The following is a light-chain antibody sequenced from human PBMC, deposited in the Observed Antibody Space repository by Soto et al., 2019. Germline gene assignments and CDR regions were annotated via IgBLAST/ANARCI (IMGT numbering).Light chain of an antibody. CDR2: EVS. CDR1: SSDVGGYNY. CDR3: SSYTSSSPRV. V-gene: IGLV2-14*01. Sequence: QSVLSQPASVSGSPGQSITISCTGTSSDVGGYNYVSWYQQHPGKAPKLMIYEVSNWPSGVSNRFSGSKSGNTASLTISALQAEDEADYYCSSYTSSSPRVFGTGTKGTVL. J-gene: IGLJ1*01.